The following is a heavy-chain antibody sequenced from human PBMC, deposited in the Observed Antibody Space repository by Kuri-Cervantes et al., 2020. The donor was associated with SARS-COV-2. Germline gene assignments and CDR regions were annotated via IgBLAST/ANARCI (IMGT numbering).Heavy chain of an antibody. CDR1: GFTFKTYT. CDR3: ARELVVDFDI. D-gene: IGHD5-24*01. V-gene: IGHV3-21*01. CDR2: ISGSGSYI. J-gene: IGHJ3*02. Sequence: GESLKISCGASGFTFKTYTMNWVRQAPGKALQWISSISGSGSYIYYADSLRGRFTISRDNSKNTLYLQMNSLRAEDTAVYYCARELVVDFDIWGQGTMVTVSS.